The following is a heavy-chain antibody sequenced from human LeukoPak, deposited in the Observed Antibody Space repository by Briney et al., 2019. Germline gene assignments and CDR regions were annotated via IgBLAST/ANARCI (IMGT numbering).Heavy chain of an antibody. CDR2: LYSDGNT. V-gene: IGHV3-53*01. CDR1: GVTVITND. D-gene: IGHD1-14*01. CDR3: ARGVEPLAANTLAY. J-gene: IGHJ4*02. Sequence: GGSLRLSCAASGVTVITNDMTWVRQAPGKGLEWVSVLYSDGNTKYADSVQGRFTISRDNSKNTLSLEMNSLSPDDTAVYYCARGVEPLAANTLAYWGQGTLVTVSS.